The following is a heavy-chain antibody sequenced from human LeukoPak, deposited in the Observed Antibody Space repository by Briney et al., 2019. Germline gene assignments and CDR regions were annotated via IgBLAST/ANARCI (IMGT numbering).Heavy chain of an antibody. CDR2: IGTIGDT. Sequence: GGSLRLSCAAPGFTFSTHDMHWVRQVSGKGLEWVSSIGTIGDTFYPGSVKGRFTISRENAKNSLYLQMNGLRAGDTAVYYCARATVIGNAPVPGYMDVWGKGTTVTVSS. V-gene: IGHV3-13*01. D-gene: IGHD2-21*01. CDR1: GFTFSTHD. J-gene: IGHJ6*03. CDR3: ARATVIGNAPVPGYMDV.